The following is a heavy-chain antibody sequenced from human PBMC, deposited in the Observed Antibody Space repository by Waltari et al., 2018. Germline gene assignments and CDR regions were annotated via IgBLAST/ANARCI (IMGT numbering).Heavy chain of an antibody. CDR2: ISYDGSNK. CDR1: GFTFSSYA. CDR3: ARTARRAFDI. Sequence: QVQLVESGGGVVQPGRSLRLSCAASGFTFSSYAMHWVRQAPGKGLGWVAVISYDGSNKYYADSVKGRFTISRDNSKNTLYLQMNSLRAEDTAVYYCARTARRAFDIWGQGTMVTVSS. V-gene: IGHV3-30-3*01. J-gene: IGHJ3*02.